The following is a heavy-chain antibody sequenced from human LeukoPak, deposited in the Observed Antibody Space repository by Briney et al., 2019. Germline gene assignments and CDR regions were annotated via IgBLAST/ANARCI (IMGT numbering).Heavy chain of an antibody. J-gene: IGHJ6*03. D-gene: IGHD2-15*01. Sequence: GGSLRLSCAASGFTFSSYAMSWVRQARGEGLEWVSAISGSGGSTYYADSVKGRFTISRDNSKNTLYLQMNSLRAEDTAVYYCAKVVAPHYYYYMDVWGKGTTVTVSS. CDR2: ISGSGGST. CDR1: GFTFSSYA. CDR3: AKVVAPHYYYYMDV. V-gene: IGHV3-23*01.